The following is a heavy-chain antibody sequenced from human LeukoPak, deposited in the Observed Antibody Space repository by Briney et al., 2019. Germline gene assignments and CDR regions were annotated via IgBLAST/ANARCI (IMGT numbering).Heavy chain of an antibody. CDR2: INPNSGGT. D-gene: IGHD6-13*01. Sequence: ASVKVSCKASGYTFTGYYMHWVRQAAGQGLEWMGWINPNSGGTNYAQKFQGRVTMTRDTSISTAYMELSRLRSDDTAVYYCARNSIAAAGPSDHWGQGTLVTVSS. CDR3: ARNSIAAAGPSDH. CDR1: GYTFTGYY. V-gene: IGHV1-2*02. J-gene: IGHJ4*02.